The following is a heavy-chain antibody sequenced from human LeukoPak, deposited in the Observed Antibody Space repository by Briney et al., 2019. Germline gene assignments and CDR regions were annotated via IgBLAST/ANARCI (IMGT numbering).Heavy chain of an antibody. J-gene: IGHJ1*01. CDR1: GFTFSSYG. CDR2: ISPSGDIT. Sequence: PGGSLKISCATSGFTFSSYGFHWVRQALVKGLDWVSGISPSGDITYYTDSVRGRFTISRDNFKNTLSLQVNSLRAEDTAMYYCAKDDDWGRYKHWGQGTLVTVSS. D-gene: IGHD3-16*01. V-gene: IGHV3-23*01. CDR3: AKDDDWGRYKH.